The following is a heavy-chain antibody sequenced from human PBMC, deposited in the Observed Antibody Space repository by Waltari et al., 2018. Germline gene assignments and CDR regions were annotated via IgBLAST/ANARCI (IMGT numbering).Heavy chain of an antibody. Sequence: QLLLQESGPRLARPSDSLSLTCRVSRVSITSNRHYWPWTRQSPGQGLEWIGTVSYSGPKYISPSPKDRVSVSRATSKNLVSRILFTLTITDMPVYYGATYFGASVETAAFDGWGQGTRVTVSS. CDR3: ATYFGASVETAAFDG. D-gene: IGHD3-9*01. CDR1: RVSITSNRHY. V-gene: IGHV4-39*01. J-gene: IGHJ3*01. CDR2: VSYSGPK.